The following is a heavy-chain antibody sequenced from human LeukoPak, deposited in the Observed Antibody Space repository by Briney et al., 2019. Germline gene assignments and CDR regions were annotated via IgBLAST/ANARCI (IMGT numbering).Heavy chain of an antibody. CDR3: TTVTLRPVGL. Sequence: GGSLRLSCAASGFSFSRAWMSWVRQAPGKGLEWVGRIKSKSDGGTTDYAAPVKGRFTISRDESKNTLFLQVNSLKIEDTAVYYCTTVTLRPVGLWGQGTLVTVSS. CDR1: GFSFSRAW. V-gene: IGHV3-15*05. J-gene: IGHJ4*02. D-gene: IGHD3-10*01. CDR2: IKSKSDGGTT.